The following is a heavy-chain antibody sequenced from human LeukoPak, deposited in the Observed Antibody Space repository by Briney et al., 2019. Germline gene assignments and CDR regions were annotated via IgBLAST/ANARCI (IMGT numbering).Heavy chain of an antibody. J-gene: IGHJ4*02. CDR2: ISAYNGNT. Sequence: ASVKVSCKASGYTFTSYGISWVRQAPGQGLEWMGWISAYNGNTNYAQKLQGRVTMTTDTSTSTAYMELRSLRSDDTAVYYCARYYYDSSGYYYGFDYWGQGTLVNVSS. V-gene: IGHV1-18*01. CDR3: ARYYYDSSGYYYGFDY. D-gene: IGHD3-22*01. CDR1: GYTFTSYG.